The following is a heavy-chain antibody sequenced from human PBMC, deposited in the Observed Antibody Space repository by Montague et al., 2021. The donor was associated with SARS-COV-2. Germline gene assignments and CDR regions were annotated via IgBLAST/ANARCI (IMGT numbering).Heavy chain of an antibody. J-gene: IGHJ4*02. Sequence: SETLSLTCTVPGGSISSSSYYWGWIRQPPGKGLEWIGSIYYSGSTYYNPSLESRVTISVDTSKNQFSLKLSSVTAADTAVYYCARHGKTRIAMIVVVIGYFDYWGQGTLVTVSS. CDR2: IYYSGST. D-gene: IGHD3-22*01. V-gene: IGHV4-39*01. CDR3: ARHGKTRIAMIVVVIGYFDY. CDR1: GGSISSSSYY.